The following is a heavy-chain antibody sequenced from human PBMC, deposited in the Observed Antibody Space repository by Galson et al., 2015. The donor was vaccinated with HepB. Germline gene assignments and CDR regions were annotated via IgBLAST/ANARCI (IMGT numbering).Heavy chain of an antibody. V-gene: IGHV1-69*13. Sequence: SVKVSCKASGGTFSSYAISWVRQAPGQGLEWMGGIIPIFGIANYAQKFQGRVTITADESTSTAYMELSSLRSEDTAVYYCASMVAVATFDYYYYGMDVWGQGTTVTVSS. J-gene: IGHJ6*02. CDR1: GGTFSSYA. CDR3: ASMVAVATFDYYYYGMDV. D-gene: IGHD6-19*01. CDR2: IIPIFGIA.